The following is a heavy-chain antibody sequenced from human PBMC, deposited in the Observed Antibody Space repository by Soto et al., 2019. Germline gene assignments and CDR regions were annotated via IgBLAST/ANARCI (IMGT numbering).Heavy chain of an antibody. D-gene: IGHD3-3*01. Sequence: QVQLVQSGAEVKKPGASVKVSCKASGYACTSYGISWVRQAPGQGLEWMGWISAYNGNTNYAQKLQGRVTMTTDTSTSTAYMELRSLRSDDTAVYYCARDLPRITIFGVVIPFDYWGQGTLVTDSS. CDR3: ARDLPRITIFGVVIPFDY. J-gene: IGHJ4*02. CDR2: ISAYNGNT. V-gene: IGHV1-18*04. CDR1: GYACTSYG.